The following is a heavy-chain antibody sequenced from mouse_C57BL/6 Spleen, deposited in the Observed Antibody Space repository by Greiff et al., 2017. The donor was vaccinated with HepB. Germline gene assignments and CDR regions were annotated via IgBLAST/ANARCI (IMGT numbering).Heavy chain of an antibody. CDR2: INPGSGGT. Sequence: VQLQQSGAELVRPGTSVKVSCKASGYAFTNYLIEWVKQRPGQGLEWIGVINPGSGGTNYNEKFKGKATLTADKSSSTAYMQLSSLTSEDSAVYFCARVVDRYYEAWFAYWGQGTLVTVSA. CDR1: GYAFTNYL. V-gene: IGHV1-54*01. D-gene: IGHD2-3*01. J-gene: IGHJ3*01. CDR3: ARVVDRYYEAWFAY.